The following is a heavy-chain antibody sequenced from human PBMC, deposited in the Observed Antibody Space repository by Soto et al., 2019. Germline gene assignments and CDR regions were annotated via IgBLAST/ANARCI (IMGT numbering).Heavy chain of an antibody. D-gene: IGHD1-20*01. CDR2: IIPIFGTA. V-gene: IGHV1-69*01. J-gene: IGHJ4*02. Sequence: QVQLVQSGAEVKKPGSSVKVSCKASGGTFSSYAISWVRQAPGQGLEWMGGIIPIFGTANYAQKFQGRVTITADESTSTAYMELSSPRSEDTAVYYCARDRRPGITGTFDYWGQGTLVTVSS. CDR1: GGTFSSYA. CDR3: ARDRRPGITGTFDY.